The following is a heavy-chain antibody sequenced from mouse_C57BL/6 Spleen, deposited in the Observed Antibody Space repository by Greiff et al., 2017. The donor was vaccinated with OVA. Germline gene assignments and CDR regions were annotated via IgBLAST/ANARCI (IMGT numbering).Heavy chain of an antibody. D-gene: IGHD3-3*01. CDR3: AREWGRGYYFDY. V-gene: IGHV1-26*01. J-gene: IGHJ2*01. CDR1: GYTFTDYY. Sequence: EVQLQQSGPELVKPGASVKISCKASGYTFTDYYMNWVKQSHGKSLEWIGDINPNNGGTSYNQKFKGKATLTVDKSSSTAYMELRSLTSEDSAVYYCAREWGRGYYFDYWGQGTTLTVSS. CDR2: INPNNGGT.